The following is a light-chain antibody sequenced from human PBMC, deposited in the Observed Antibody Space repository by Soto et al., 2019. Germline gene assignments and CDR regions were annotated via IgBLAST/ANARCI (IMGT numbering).Light chain of an antibody. CDR2: QDN. Sequence: SYELTQPPSVSVSPGQTARITCSGKALPKQYVYWYQQRPGQAPVLVIYQDNKRPSGIPERFSGSTSGTTVTLTITGVQAEGEADYYCQSADFNGASYVFGSGTKVTVL. V-gene: IGLV3-25*02. CDR3: QSADFNGASYV. J-gene: IGLJ1*01. CDR1: ALPKQY.